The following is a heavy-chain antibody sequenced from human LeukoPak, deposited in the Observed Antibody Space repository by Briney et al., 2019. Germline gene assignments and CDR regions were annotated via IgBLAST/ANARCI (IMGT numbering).Heavy chain of an antibody. CDR3: ARITMVRGVIKREIDY. V-gene: IGHV3-66*01. Sequence: GGSLRLSCAASGFTVSSNYMSWVRQAPGKGLEWVSVIYSGGSTYHADSVKGRFTISRDNSKNTLYLQMNSLRDEDTAVYYCARITMVRGVIKREIDYWGQGTLVTVSS. J-gene: IGHJ4*02. D-gene: IGHD3-10*01. CDR2: IYSGGST. CDR1: GFTVSSNY.